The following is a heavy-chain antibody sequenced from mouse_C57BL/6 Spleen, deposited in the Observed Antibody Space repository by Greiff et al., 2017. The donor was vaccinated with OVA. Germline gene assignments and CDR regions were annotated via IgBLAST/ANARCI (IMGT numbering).Heavy chain of an antibody. Sequence: EVKLVESGGGLVKPGGSLKLSCAASGFTFSSYAMSWVRQTPEKRLEWVATISDGGSYTYYPDNVKGRFTISRDNAKNNLYLQMSHLKSEDTAMYYCARDRDLTTVVASYAMDYWGQGTSVTVSS. V-gene: IGHV5-4*01. CDR1: GFTFSSYA. CDR3: ARDRDLTTVVASYAMDY. D-gene: IGHD1-1*01. CDR2: ISDGGSYT. J-gene: IGHJ4*01.